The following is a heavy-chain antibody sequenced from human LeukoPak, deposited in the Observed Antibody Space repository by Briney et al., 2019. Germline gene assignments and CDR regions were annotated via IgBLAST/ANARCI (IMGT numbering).Heavy chain of an antibody. V-gene: IGHV1-2*02. CDR2: INPNSGGT. CDR3: ARDLKSRNGYFDL. J-gene: IGHJ2*01. Sequence: ASVKVSCKASGYTFTAYYMHWVRQAPGRGLEWMGWINPNSGGTNYAQKFQGRVTMTRDTSISTAYMELSRLRSDDTAVYYCARDLKSRNGYFDLWGRGTLVTVSS. CDR1: GYTFTAYY. D-gene: IGHD2-8*01.